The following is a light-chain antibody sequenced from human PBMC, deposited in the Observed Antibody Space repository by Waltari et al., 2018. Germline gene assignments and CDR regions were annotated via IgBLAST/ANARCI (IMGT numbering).Light chain of an antibody. Sequence: QSVLTQPPSVSAAPGQKVNVSCSGRRPNTGNHYVSWYRQLQCSAPTLLMCYNDKPPSGLPDRLSGSKSGTSATLGISGLQTADEADYYCGTWDSSLSLYVFGTGTKVTVL. CDR3: GTWDSSLSLYV. CDR2: YND. J-gene: IGLJ1*01. CDR1: RPNTGNHY. V-gene: IGLV1-51*01.